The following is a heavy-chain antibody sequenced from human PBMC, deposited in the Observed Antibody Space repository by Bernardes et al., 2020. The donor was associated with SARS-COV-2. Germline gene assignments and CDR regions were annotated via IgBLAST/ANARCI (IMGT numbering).Heavy chain of an antibody. CDR3: ARGLSYYYDISGYPYSDY. V-gene: IGHV4-61*02. D-gene: IGHD3-22*01. J-gene: IGHJ4*02. CDR2: SYSSEIT. Sequence: SEPLSLTCTVSGASMRSCTYNWSWHRQPAGLGREWNGRSYSSEITTTDYNRPLKSRVSISADQSKNQLSLQMNSVTAADTAVYYCARGLSYYYDISGYPYSDYWGQGTLVTVSS. CDR1: GASMRSCTYN.